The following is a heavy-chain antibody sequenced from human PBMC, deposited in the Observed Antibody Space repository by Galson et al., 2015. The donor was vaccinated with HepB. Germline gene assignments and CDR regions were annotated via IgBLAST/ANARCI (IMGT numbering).Heavy chain of an antibody. CDR1: GFTFSSYA. J-gene: IGHJ6*02. V-gene: IGHV3-33*01. CDR2: IWADGSSK. CDR3: ARDRTAVTLVHYYYGMDV. Sequence: SLRLSCAASGFTFSSYAIHWVRQAPGKGLEWVAVIWADGSSKFYADSVKGRFTVSRDNPKNTLYLQMNSLRAEDTAVYSCARDRTAVTLVHYYYGMDVWGQGTMVTVSS. D-gene: IGHD4-17*01.